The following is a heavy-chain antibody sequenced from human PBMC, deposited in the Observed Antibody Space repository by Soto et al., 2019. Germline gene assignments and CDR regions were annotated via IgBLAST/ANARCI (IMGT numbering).Heavy chain of an antibody. CDR3: ARAYYDFWSGYYSGPSHGWFDP. D-gene: IGHD3-3*01. CDR1: GGSISSYY. Sequence: SETLSLTCTVSGGSISSYYWSWIRQPPGKGLGWIGYIYYSGSTNYNPSLKSRVTISVDTSKNQFSLKLSSVTAADTAVYYCARAYYDFWSGYYSGPSHGWFDPWGQGTLVTVSS. V-gene: IGHV4-59*01. J-gene: IGHJ5*02. CDR2: IYYSGST.